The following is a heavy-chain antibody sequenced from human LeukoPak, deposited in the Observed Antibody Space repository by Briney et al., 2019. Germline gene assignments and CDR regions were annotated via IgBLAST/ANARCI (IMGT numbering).Heavy chain of an antibody. CDR1: GFTFSSYA. Sequence: GGSLRLSCAASGFTFSSYAMHWVRQAPGKGLEWVAVISYDGSNKYYADSVKGRFTISRDNSKNTLYLQMNSLRAEDTAVYYCARDRTFGGVKDYWGQGTLVTVSS. V-gene: IGHV3-30-3*01. CDR3: ARDRTFGGVKDY. CDR2: ISYDGSNK. J-gene: IGHJ4*02. D-gene: IGHD3-16*01.